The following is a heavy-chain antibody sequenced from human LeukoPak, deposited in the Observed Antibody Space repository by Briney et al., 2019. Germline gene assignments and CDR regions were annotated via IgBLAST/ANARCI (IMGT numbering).Heavy chain of an antibody. CDR1: GYTFTSYY. V-gene: IGHV1-46*01. J-gene: IGHJ3*02. Sequence: ASVKVSCKASGYTFTSYYMHWVRQAPGQGLEWMGIINPSGGSTSYAQKFQGRVTMTRDTSTSTVYMELSSLRSEDTAVYCCATCSSTSCSDDAFDIWGQGTMVTVSS. CDR2: INPSGGST. CDR3: ATCSSTSCSDDAFDI. D-gene: IGHD2-2*01.